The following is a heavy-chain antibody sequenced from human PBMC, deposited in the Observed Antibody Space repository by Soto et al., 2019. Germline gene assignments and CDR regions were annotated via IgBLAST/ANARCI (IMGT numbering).Heavy chain of an antibody. CDR1: GFSLTTSRVG. D-gene: IGHD3-10*01. CDR2: IYWDDDK. V-gene: IGHV2-5*02. J-gene: IGHJ3*02. CDR3: AHRKVYYVSGNYYSNDAFDI. Sequence: QITLKESGPPLVKPTQTLTLTCTFSGFSLTTSRVGVGWIRQPPGKALEWLALIYWDDDKRYSPSLQSRLTITKDTSKNQVVLTMTNVDPVDTATYYCAHRKVYYVSGNYYSNDAFDIWGQGTTVTVSS.